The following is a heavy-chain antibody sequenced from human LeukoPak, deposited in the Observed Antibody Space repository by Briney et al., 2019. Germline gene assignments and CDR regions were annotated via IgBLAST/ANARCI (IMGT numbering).Heavy chain of an antibody. CDR1: GFTFSSYA. CDR3: AKIVVVAATALGALDY. D-gene: IGHD2-15*01. V-gene: IGHV3-23*01. Sequence: PGGSLRLSCAASGFTFSSYAMSWVRQAPGKGLEWVSAISGSGGSTYYADSVKGRFTISRDNSKNTLYLQMNSLRAEDTAVYYCAKIVVVAATALGALDYWGQGTLVTVSS. CDR2: ISGSGGST. J-gene: IGHJ4*02.